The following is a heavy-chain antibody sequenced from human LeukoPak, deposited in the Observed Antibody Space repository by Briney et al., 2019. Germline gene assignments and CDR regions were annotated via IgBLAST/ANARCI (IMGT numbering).Heavy chain of an antibody. Sequence: SETLSLTCTVSGGSISSGDYYWSWIRQPPGKGLEWTGYIHYSGSTYYNPSLKSRVTISVDTSKNQFSLKLSSMTAADTAVYYCARESDLVGVPAGTEDYYYYYYMDVWGKGTTVTVSS. CDR1: GGSISSGDYY. CDR3: ARESDLVGVPAGTEDYYYYYYMDV. D-gene: IGHD2-2*01. V-gene: IGHV4-30-4*08. CDR2: IHYSGST. J-gene: IGHJ6*03.